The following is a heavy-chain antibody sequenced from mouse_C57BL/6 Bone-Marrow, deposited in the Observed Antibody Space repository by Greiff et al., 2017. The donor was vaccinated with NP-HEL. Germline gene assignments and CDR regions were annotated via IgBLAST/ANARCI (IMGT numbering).Heavy chain of an antibody. CDR2: ISSGSSTI. CDR1: GFTFSDYG. Sequence: DVMLVESGGGLVKPGGSLKLSCAASGFTFSDYGMHWVRQAPEKGLEWVAYISSGSSTIYYADTVKGRFTISRDNAKNTLFLQMTSLRSEDTAMYYCARPLLLRSTFAYWGQGTLVTVSA. V-gene: IGHV5-17*01. D-gene: IGHD1-1*01. J-gene: IGHJ3*01. CDR3: ARPLLLRSTFAY.